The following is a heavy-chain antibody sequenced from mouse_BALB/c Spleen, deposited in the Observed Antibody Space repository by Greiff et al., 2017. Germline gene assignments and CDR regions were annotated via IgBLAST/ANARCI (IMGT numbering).Heavy chain of an antibody. CDR2: IYPGDGDT. Sequence: QVQLQQSGAELARPGASVKLSCKASGYTFTSYWMQWVKQRPGQGLEWIGAIYPGDGDTRYTQKFKGKATLTADKSSSTAYMQLSSLASEDSAVYYCARSMITTDAMDYWGQGTSVTVSS. CDR3: ARSMITTDAMDY. J-gene: IGHJ4*01. CDR1: GYTFTSYW. D-gene: IGHD2-4*01. V-gene: IGHV1-87*01.